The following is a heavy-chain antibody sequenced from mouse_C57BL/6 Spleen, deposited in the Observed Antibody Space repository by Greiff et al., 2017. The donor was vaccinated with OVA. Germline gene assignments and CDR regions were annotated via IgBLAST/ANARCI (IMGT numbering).Heavy chain of an antibody. CDR3: VRRGFYYYGSSPYYYAMDY. CDR2: IRSKSNNYAT. Sequence: EVKLVESGGGLVQPKGSLKLSCAASGFSFNTYAMNWVRQAPGKGLEWVARIRSKSNNYATYYADSVKDRFTISRDDSESMLYLQMNNLKTEDTAMYYCVRRGFYYYGSSPYYYAMDYWGQGTSVTVSS. D-gene: IGHD1-1*01. CDR1: GFSFNTYA. J-gene: IGHJ4*01. V-gene: IGHV10-1*01.